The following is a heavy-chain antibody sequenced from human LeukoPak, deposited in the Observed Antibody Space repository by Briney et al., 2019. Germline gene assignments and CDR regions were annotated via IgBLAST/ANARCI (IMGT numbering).Heavy chain of an antibody. CDR3: ARGYCSSTICFQYFHH. CDR2: IYYSGST. V-gene: IGHV4-59*01. J-gene: IGHJ1*01. Sequence: SETLSLTCTVSSDSISSSYWSWIPQPPGKGLEWIGYIYYSGSTNYNPSLKSRVAISVDTSKNQFSLKLNSVTAADTAVYYCARGYCSSTICFQYFHHWGQGTLVTVSS. D-gene: IGHD2-2*01. CDR1: SDSISSSY.